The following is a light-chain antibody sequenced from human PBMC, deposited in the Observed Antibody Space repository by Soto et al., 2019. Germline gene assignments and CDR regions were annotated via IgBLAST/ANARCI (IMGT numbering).Light chain of an antibody. V-gene: IGLV1-47*01. J-gene: IGLJ1*01. CDR2: RNN. Sequence: QSERTQPPSASGTPGERVGISCFGRSAKIASNYVYSYHPLPGPAPKLLISRNNPRPSGVPARFSGSKPGTSASLAISGLRSEDEADYYCAAWDPSLTASSVFALGPTLPVL. CDR1: SAKIASNY. CDR3: AAWDPSLTASSV.